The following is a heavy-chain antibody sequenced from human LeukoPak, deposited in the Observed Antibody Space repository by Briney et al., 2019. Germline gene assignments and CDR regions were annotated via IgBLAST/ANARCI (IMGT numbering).Heavy chain of an antibody. J-gene: IGHJ3*02. Sequence: GGSLRLSCAASGFTFSNYSMNWVRQAPGKWLEWVSSISSSSSYIYYADSVKGRFTISRDNAKNSLYLQMNSLRAEDTAVYYCAREDPYDTGAFDIWAGGQWSPSLQ. CDR1: GFTFSNYS. D-gene: IGHD3-16*01. CDR3: AREDPYDTGAFDI. V-gene: IGHV3-21*01. CDR2: ISSSSSYI.